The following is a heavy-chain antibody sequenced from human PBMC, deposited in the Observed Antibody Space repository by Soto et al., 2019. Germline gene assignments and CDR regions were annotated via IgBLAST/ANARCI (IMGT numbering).Heavy chain of an antibody. D-gene: IGHD6-19*01. V-gene: IGHV3-15*01. CDR3: TTVGFSTGGVPW. J-gene: IGHJ4*02. CDR1: GFTFSNAR. CDR2: IKSKTDGGTT. Sequence: EVQLVESGGGLVKPGGSLRLSCAASGFTFSNARMSWVRQAPGKGLEWVGRIKSKTDGGTTDYAAPVKGRFTISRDDSKTTLYLQMDSLKTDDTAVYYCTTVGFSTGGVPWWGQGTPVTVSS.